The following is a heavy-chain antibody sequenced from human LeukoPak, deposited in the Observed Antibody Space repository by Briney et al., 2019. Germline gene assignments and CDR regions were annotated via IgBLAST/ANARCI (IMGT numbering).Heavy chain of an antibody. CDR2: INPNSGGT. CDR3: ARGETVAGIYYYYGMDV. J-gene: IGHJ6*02. D-gene: IGHD6-19*01. V-gene: IGHV1-2*02. Sequence: ASVKVSCKASGYTFTGYYMHWVRQAPGQGLEWMGWINPNSGGTNYAQKFQGRVTMTRDTSISTAYMGLSRLRSDDTAVYYCARGETVAGIYYYYGMDVWGQGTTVTVSS. CDR1: GYTFTGYY.